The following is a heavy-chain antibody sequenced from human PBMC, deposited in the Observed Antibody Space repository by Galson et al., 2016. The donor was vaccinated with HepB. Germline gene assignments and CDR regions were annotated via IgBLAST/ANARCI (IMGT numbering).Heavy chain of an antibody. Sequence: SLRLSCAASGFTFSSYGMSWVRQAPGKGLEWVSSISGSGGSTYSADSVKGRFTISRDNSKNTLYLQMNSLRAEDTAAYYCAKRGSRAGDTWITMIRGDQIYYFDYWGQGTLVTVSS. V-gene: IGHV3-23*01. J-gene: IGHJ4*02. D-gene: IGHD3-10*01. CDR1: GFTFSSYG. CDR3: AKRGSRAGDTWITMIRGDQIYYFDY. CDR2: ISGSGGST.